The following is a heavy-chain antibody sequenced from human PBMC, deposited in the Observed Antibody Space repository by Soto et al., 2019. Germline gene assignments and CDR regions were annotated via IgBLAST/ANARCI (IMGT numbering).Heavy chain of an antibody. CDR1: GFTFSSYG. D-gene: IGHD3-3*01. J-gene: IGHJ6*02. V-gene: IGHV3-30*18. Sequence: PGGSLRLSCAASGFTFSSYGMHWVRQAPGKGLEWVAVISYDGSNKYYADSVKGRFTISRDNSKNTLYLQMNSLRAEDTAVYYCANANYDFWSGYPRDYYYYGMDVWGQGTTVTVSS. CDR3: ANANYDFWSGYPRDYYYYGMDV. CDR2: ISYDGSNK.